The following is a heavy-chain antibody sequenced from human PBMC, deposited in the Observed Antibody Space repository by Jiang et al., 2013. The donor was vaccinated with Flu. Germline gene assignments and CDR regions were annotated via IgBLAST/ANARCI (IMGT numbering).Heavy chain of an antibody. V-gene: IGHV5-51*01. CDR2: IYPGDSDT. D-gene: IGHD2-15*01. Sequence: GAEVKKPGESLKISCKGSGYTFTSYWTGWVRQMPGKGLEWMGIIYPGDSDTRYSPSFQGQVTMSADKSISAAYLQWSSLKASDTAIYYCARLLPGYGSAHYVFDYWGQGTPVTVSS. CDR1: GYTFTSYW. CDR3: ARLLPGYGSAHYVFDY. J-gene: IGHJ4*02.